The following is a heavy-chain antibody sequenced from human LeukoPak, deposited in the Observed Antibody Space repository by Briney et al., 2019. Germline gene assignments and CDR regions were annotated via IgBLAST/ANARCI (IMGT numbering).Heavy chain of an antibody. J-gene: IGHJ2*01. Sequence: PGGSLRLSCAASGFTFSSYWMHWVRQAPGKGLVWASRINSDGSSTSYADSVKGRFTISRDNAKNTLYLQMNSLRAEDTAVYYCARAGYSSGWYKYWYFDLWGRGTLVTVSS. CDR2: INSDGSST. D-gene: IGHD6-19*01. CDR1: GFTFSSYW. CDR3: ARAGYSSGWYKYWYFDL. V-gene: IGHV3-74*01.